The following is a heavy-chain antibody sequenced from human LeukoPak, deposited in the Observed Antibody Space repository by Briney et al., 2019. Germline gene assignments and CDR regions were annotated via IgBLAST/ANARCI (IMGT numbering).Heavy chain of an antibody. D-gene: IGHD5-12*01. J-gene: IGHJ5*02. CDR1: GGSFSGYY. CDR2: INHSGST. V-gene: IGHV4-34*01. Sequence: TSSETLSLTCAASGGSFSGYYWSWIRQPPGKGLEWIGEINHSGSTNYNPSLKSRVTISVDTSKNQFSLKLSSVTAADTAVYYCARGPVATSVPLWFDPWGQGTLVTVSS. CDR3: ARGPVATSVPLWFDP.